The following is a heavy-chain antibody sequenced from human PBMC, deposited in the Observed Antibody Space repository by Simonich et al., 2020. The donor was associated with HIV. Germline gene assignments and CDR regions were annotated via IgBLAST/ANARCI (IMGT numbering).Heavy chain of an antibody. Sequence: QVQLQQWGAGLLKPSETLSLTCAVYGGSFSGYYWSWIRQPPGKGLGWIGENNHNESTNYNPSLKSRVTISVDTSKNQFSLKLSSVTAADTAVYYCARGFYQRLYYFDYWGQGTLVTVSS. CDR3: ARGFYQRLYYFDY. J-gene: IGHJ4*02. D-gene: IGHD2-2*01. CDR2: NNHNEST. V-gene: IGHV4-34*01. CDR1: GGSFSGYY.